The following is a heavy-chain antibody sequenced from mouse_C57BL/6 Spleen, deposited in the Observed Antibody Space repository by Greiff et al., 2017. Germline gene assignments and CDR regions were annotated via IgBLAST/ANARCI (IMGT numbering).Heavy chain of an antibody. D-gene: IGHD2-4*01. CDR2: IDPEDGDT. CDR1: GFNIKDYY. Sequence: VQLQQSGAELVRPGASVKLSCTASGFNIKDYYMHWVKQRPEQGLEWIGRIDPEDGDTESAPKFQGKATMTADTSSNTAYLQLSSLTSEDTAVDYCTTWGITRYYFDYWGQGTTLTVSS. CDR3: TTWGITRYYFDY. V-gene: IGHV14-1*01. J-gene: IGHJ2*01.